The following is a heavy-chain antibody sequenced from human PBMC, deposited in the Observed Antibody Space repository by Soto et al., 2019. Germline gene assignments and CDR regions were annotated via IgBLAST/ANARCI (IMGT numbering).Heavy chain of an antibody. CDR1: GFTFSDYA. V-gene: IGHV3-23*01. Sequence: GGSLRLSCTASGFTFSDYAMAWVRQAPGKGLEWVSTISGGSSVTYYGDSVKGRFTISRDNAKKTLFLQLNRLSAEDTATYYCAKVLSKNYYYPFDFWGQGTQVTVSS. CDR2: ISGGSSVT. D-gene: IGHD3-10*01. J-gene: IGHJ4*02. CDR3: AKVLSKNYYYPFDF.